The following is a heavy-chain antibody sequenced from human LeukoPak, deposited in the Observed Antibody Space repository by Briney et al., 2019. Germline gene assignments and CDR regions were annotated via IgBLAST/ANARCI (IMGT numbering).Heavy chain of an antibody. V-gene: IGHV1-2*02. CDR1: RYTLTGYY. Sequence: SSVKVSCKASRYTLTGYYMHWVRQAPGHGLEWVGGINPNSGGTKSAQKFQGRVTMTRATSISTASMELSRLRSDDTAVYYCARAYCGGDCFSRHVFDYWGQGTLVTVSS. CDR3: ARAYCGGDCFSRHVFDY. CDR2: INPNSGGT. J-gene: IGHJ4*02. D-gene: IGHD2-21*02.